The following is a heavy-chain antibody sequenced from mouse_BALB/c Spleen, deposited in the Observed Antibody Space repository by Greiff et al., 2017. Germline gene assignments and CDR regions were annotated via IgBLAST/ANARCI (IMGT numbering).Heavy chain of an antibody. CDR3: ARNYRSLDAMDY. CDR2: ISSGSSTI. V-gene: IGHV5-17*02. J-gene: IGHJ4*01. D-gene: IGHD2-14*01. Sequence: EVKLMESGGGLVQPGGSRKLSCAASGFTFSSFGMPWVRQAPEKGLEWVAYISSGSSTIYYADTVKGRFTISRDNPKNTLFLQMTSLRSEDTAMYYCARNYRSLDAMDYWGQGTSVTVSA. CDR1: GFTFSSFG.